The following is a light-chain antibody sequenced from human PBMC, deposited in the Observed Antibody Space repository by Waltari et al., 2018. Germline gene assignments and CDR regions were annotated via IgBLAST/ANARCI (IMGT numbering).Light chain of an antibody. CDR3: MQHIELPWT. CDR1: RILLDTVDGNTC. J-gene: IGKJ2*02. Sequence: DIVMTQTPLSLPVTTGEPASISCRSRRILLDTVDGNTCLDWYLQKPGQSPQVLFSTLSHRASGVPDRFSGSGSDTDFTLKISRVEAEDVGVYYCMQHIELPWTFGQGTKLEIK. V-gene: IGKV2-40*01. CDR2: TLS.